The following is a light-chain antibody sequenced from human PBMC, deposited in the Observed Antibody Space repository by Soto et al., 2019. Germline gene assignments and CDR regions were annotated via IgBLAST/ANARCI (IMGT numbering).Light chain of an antibody. Sequence: EIVLTQSPGTLSLSPGERATLSCRASQSVTSSYLAWYQQKPGQAPRFLMYGASSRATGTPDRFSGRGSGTDFTLTISRLEPEDFALYYCQVSGTSPTTLGQGTKVAIK. J-gene: IGKJ1*01. V-gene: IGKV3-20*01. CDR2: GAS. CDR3: QVSGTSPTT. CDR1: QSVTSSY.